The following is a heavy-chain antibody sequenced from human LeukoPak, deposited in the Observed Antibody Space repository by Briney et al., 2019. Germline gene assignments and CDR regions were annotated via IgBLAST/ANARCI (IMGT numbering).Heavy chain of an antibody. D-gene: IGHD3-22*01. V-gene: IGHV5-51*01. CDR3: ARLYEGYYYDSSGYAYFDY. J-gene: IGHJ4*02. Sequence: GESLKISCKGSGYSFTSYWIGWVRQMPGKGLEWMGIIYPGDSDTRYSPSFQGQVTISADKSISIAYLQWSSLKASDTAMYYCARLYEGYYYDSSGYAYFDYWGQGTLVTVSS. CDR1: GYSFTSYW. CDR2: IYPGDSDT.